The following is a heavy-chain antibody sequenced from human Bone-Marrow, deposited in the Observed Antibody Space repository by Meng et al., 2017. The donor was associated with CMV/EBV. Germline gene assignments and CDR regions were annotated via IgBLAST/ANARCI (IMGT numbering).Heavy chain of an antibody. CDR2: INSDGSST. CDR3: ARSYVGFDYHGMDV. J-gene: IGHJ6*02. V-gene: IGHV3-74*01. Sequence: GESLKISCAASGFTFSSYWMHWVRQAPGKGLVWVSRINSDGSSTSYADSVKGRFTISRDNAKNTLYLQMNRLRAEDTAVYYCARSYVGFDYHGMDVWGQGTTVTVSS. D-gene: IGHD3-10*01. CDR1: GFTFSSYW.